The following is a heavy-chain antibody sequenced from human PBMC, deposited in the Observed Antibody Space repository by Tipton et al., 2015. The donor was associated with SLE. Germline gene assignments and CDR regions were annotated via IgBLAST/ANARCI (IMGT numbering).Heavy chain of an antibody. V-gene: IGHV5-51*03. CDR2: IYPDDSDT. CDR1: GYSFTSYW. Sequence: QLVQSGAEVKKPGESLKISCKGSGYSFTSYWIAWVRQMPGKGLEWMGIIYPDDSDTRYSPSFQGQVTISADKSISTAYLQWTSLKASDTAMYYCARSRYTYGYGFDYWGQGTLVTVAS. CDR3: ARSRYTYGYGFDY. D-gene: IGHD5-18*01. J-gene: IGHJ4*01.